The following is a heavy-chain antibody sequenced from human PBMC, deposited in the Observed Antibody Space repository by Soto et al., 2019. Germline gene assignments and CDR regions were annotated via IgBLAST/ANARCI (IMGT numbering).Heavy chain of an antibody. V-gene: IGHV4-4*02. CDR1: GGSISSSNW. CDR3: ARAVVPAARLGRDYYYGMDV. D-gene: IGHD2-2*01. CDR2: IYHSGST. Sequence: SETLSLTCAVSGGSISSSNWWSWVRQPPGKGLEWIGEIYHSGSTNYNPSLKSRVTMSVDKSKNQFSLKLSSVTAADTAVYYCARAVVPAARLGRDYYYGMDVWGQGTTVTVSS. J-gene: IGHJ6*02.